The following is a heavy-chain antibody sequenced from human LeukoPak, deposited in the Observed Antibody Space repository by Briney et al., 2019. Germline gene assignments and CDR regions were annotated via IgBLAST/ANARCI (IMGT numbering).Heavy chain of an antibody. V-gene: IGHV3-23*01. CDR2: ISGSGGST. Sequence: GGSLRLSCAASGFTFSSHAMSWVRQAPGKGLEWVSAISGSGGSTYYADSVKGRFTISRDNTKNTLYLQMNSLRAEDTAVYYCASASSHRIAAGGDYWGQGTLVTVSS. CDR3: ASASSHRIAAGGDY. D-gene: IGHD6-13*01. CDR1: GFTFSSHA. J-gene: IGHJ4*02.